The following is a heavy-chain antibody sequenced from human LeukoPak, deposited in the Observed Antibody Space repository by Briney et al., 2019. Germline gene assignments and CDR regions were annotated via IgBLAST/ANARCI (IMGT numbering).Heavy chain of an antibody. CDR3: ARATSYYYYYMDV. Sequence: SETLSLTCAVYGGSFSGYYWSWIRQPPGKGLEWIGEINHSGSTYYNPSLKSRVTISVDTSKNQFSLKLSSVTAADTAVYYCARATSYYYYYMDVWGKGTTVTVSS. CDR2: INHSGST. CDR1: GGSFSGYY. V-gene: IGHV4-34*01. J-gene: IGHJ6*03.